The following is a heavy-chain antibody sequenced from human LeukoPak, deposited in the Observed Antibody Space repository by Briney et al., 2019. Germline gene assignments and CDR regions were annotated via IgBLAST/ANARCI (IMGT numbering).Heavy chain of an antibody. V-gene: IGHV1-18*01. CDR1: GYTSSTYG. D-gene: IGHD3-10*01. CDR2: ISAYNGNT. J-gene: IGHJ5*02. Sequence: ASVKVSCKASGYTSSTYGVSWVRQAPGQGLEWMGWISAYNGNTNYEQKFQGRVTMTTDTSTSTAYIELRSLRSDDTAVYYCARDRSSGSYYPNWFDPWGQGTLVSVSS. CDR3: ARDRSSGSYYPNWFDP.